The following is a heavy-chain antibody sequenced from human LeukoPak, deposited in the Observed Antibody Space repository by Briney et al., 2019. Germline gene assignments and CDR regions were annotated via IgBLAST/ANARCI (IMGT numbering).Heavy chain of an antibody. D-gene: IGHD3-22*01. CDR3: ARRISTYDSSGYSTGDAFDF. Sequence: SDSLSLTCTVSGGSISSSDYYWGWIRQPPGKGLEWIGIVYYGGSTHYNPSHKGRVTLSVDTSKNQFSLKLTSVTAADTAVYYCARRISTYDSSGYSTGDAFDFWGQGILVTVSS. CDR2: VYYGGST. V-gene: IGHV4-39*01. J-gene: IGHJ4*02. CDR1: GGSISSSDYY.